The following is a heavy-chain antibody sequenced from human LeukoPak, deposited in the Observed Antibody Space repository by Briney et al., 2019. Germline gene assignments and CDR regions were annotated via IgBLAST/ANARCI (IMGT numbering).Heavy chain of an antibody. Sequence: SETLSLTCTVSGGSISSSSYYWGWIRQPPGKGLEWIGSIYYSGSTYYNPSLKSRVTISVDTSKNQFSLKLSSVTAADTAVYYCARASSYDFWSGYYSSFDYWGQGTLVTVSS. CDR2: IYYSGST. CDR1: GGSISSSSYY. J-gene: IGHJ4*02. D-gene: IGHD3-3*01. CDR3: ARASSYDFWSGYYSSFDY. V-gene: IGHV4-39*07.